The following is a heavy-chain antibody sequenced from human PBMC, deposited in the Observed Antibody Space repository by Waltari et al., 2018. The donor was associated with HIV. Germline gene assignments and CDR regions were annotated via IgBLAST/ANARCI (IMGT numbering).Heavy chain of an antibody. CDR3: ATSRSTYYDTGGYFDY. V-gene: IGHV5-51*03. D-gene: IGHD3-22*01. J-gene: IGHJ4*02. Sequence: EVQLVQSGAEVKKPGESLKISCKASGYSFTNHWIGWVRQMPGKGLEWMGIIYPGDSDTRYSPSFQGQVTISADKSISTAYLQWSSLKASDTAMYYCATSRSTYYDTGGYFDYWGQGTLVTVSS. CDR2: IYPGDSDT. CDR1: GYSFTNHW.